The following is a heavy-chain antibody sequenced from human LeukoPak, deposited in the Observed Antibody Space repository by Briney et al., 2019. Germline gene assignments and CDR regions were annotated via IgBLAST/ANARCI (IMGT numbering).Heavy chain of an antibody. V-gene: IGHV3-30*02. Sequence: GGSLRLSCAASGFTFSSYGMHWVRQAPGKGVEGVAFIKYEGSDKYYIDSVKGRFTISRDNSKNTLFLQMNSLRPEDTAVYYWAKGRGSSGYIYFDYWGQGTLVTVSS. CDR1: GFTFSSYG. CDR3: AKGRGSSGYIYFDY. J-gene: IGHJ4*02. D-gene: IGHD6-19*01. CDR2: IKYEGSDK.